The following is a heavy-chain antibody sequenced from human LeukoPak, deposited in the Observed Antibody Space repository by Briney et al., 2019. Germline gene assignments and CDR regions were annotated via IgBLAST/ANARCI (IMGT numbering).Heavy chain of an antibody. CDR2: INPSGGST. V-gene: IGHV1-46*01. CDR3: HYYYDSSGYYAYFDY. D-gene: IGHD3-22*01. Sequence: ASVKVSCKASGYTFTSYYIHWVRQAPGQGLEWMGIINPSGGSTSYAQKFQGRVTITADKSTSTAYMELSSLRSEDTAVYYCHYYYDSSGYYAYFDYWGQGTLVTVSS. J-gene: IGHJ4*02. CDR1: GYTFTSYY.